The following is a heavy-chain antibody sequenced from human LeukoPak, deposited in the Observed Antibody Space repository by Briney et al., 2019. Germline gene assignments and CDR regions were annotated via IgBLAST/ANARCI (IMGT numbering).Heavy chain of an antibody. D-gene: IGHD4-17*01. Sequence: PSQTLSLTCTASGGSISSGSYYWRWIRPPARKGLAWIGRIYTSGSTNCNPSLKSRVTISVDTSKNQFSLKLSSVTAADTAVYYCARDSYGDFIYYYYYMDVWGKGTTVTVSS. CDR1: GGSISSGSYY. J-gene: IGHJ6*03. CDR3: ARDSYGDFIYYYYYMDV. CDR2: IYTSGST. V-gene: IGHV4-61*02.